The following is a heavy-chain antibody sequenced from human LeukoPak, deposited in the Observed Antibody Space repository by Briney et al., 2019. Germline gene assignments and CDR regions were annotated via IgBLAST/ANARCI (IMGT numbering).Heavy chain of an antibody. V-gene: IGHV3-48*03. J-gene: IGHJ3*02. CDR1: GFTFSSYE. CDR3: ARANGYYDILTGGDAFDI. D-gene: IGHD3-9*01. Sequence: GGSLRLSCAASGFTFSSYEMNWVRQAPGKGLEWVSYISSSGSTIYYADSVKGRFTISRDNAKNSLYLQMNSLRAEDTAVYYCARANGYYDILTGGDAFDIWGQGTMVTVSS. CDR2: ISSSGSTI.